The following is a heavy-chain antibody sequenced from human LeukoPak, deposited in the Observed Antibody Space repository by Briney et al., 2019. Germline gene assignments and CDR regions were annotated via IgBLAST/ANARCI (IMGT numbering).Heavy chain of an antibody. J-gene: IGHJ4*02. D-gene: IGHD3-10*01. V-gene: IGHV1-24*01. CDR2: FDPEDGET. CDR3: ATDREFRSPLGY. Sequence: ASVKVSCKVSGYTLTELSMHWVRQAPGKGLEWMGGFDPEDGETIYAQKSQGRVTMTEDTSTDTAYMELSSLRSEDTAVYYCATDREFRSPLGYWGQGTLVTVSS. CDR1: GYTLTELS.